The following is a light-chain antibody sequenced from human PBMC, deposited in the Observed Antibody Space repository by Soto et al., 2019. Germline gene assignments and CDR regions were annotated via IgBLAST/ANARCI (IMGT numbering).Light chain of an antibody. CDR3: SSYTSSSTLEAV. Sequence: QSALTQPASVSGSPGQSITISCTGTSSDVGGYNYVSWYQQHPGKAPKLMIYDVSNRPSGVSNRFSGSKSGNTASPTISGLQAEDEADYYCSSYTSSSTLEAVFGGGTKVTVL. CDR1: SSDVGGYNY. V-gene: IGLV2-14*01. CDR2: DVS. J-gene: IGLJ2*01.